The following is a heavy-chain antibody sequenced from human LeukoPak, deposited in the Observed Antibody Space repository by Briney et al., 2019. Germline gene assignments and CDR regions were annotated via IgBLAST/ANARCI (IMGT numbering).Heavy chain of an antibody. Sequence: GGSLRLSCAASGFTFSSYWMSWVRQAPGKGLEWVANIKQDGSEKYYVDSVKGRFTISRDNAKNSLYLQMNSLRAEDTAVYYCAGASQVNGWFNVPYFDYWGQGTLVTVSS. CDR3: AGASQVNGWFNVPYFDY. V-gene: IGHV3-7*01. D-gene: IGHD6-19*01. CDR2: IKQDGSEK. CDR1: GFTFSSYW. J-gene: IGHJ4*02.